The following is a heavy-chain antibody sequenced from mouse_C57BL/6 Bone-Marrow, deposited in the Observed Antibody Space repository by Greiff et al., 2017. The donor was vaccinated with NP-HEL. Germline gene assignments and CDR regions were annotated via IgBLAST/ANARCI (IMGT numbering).Heavy chain of an antibody. D-gene: IGHD2-1*01. CDR2: IRNKANNHAT. CDR1: GFTFSDAW. Sequence: EVKLQESGGGLVQPGGSMKLSCAASGFTFSDAWMDWVRQSPEKGLEWVAEIRNKANNHATYYAESVKGRFTISRDDSKSSVYLQMNSLRAEDTGIYYCTRGGNYGFFDYWGQGTTLTVSS. CDR3: TRGGNYGFFDY. J-gene: IGHJ2*01. V-gene: IGHV6-6*01.